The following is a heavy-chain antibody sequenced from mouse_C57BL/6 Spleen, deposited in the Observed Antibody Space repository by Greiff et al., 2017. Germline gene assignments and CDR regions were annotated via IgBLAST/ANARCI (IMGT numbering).Heavy chain of an antibody. CDR3: ALSNYDAMDY. CDR2: INPNNGGT. D-gene: IGHD2-5*01. J-gene: IGHJ4*01. Sequence: EVQLQQSGPELVKPGASVKISCKASGYTFTDYYMNWVKQSHGKSLEWIGDINPNNGGTSYNQKFKGKATLTVDKSSSTAYMELRSLTSEDSAVYYWALSNYDAMDYWGQGTSVTVSS. CDR1: GYTFTDYY. V-gene: IGHV1-26*01.